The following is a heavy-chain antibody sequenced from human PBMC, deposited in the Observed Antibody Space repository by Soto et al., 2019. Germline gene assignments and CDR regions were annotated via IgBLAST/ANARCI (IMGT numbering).Heavy chain of an antibody. J-gene: IGHJ4*02. CDR3: AKKVNSGPGSQYFDY. Sequence: GGSLRLSCAASGFTFSSYSMSWVRQAPGKGLEWVSGFRTSGDGGTTYYADSVKGRFTISRGNSKNMLFLQMNSLRAEDTAIYYCAKKVNSGPGSQYFDYWGQGTLVPVSS. V-gene: IGHV3-23*01. CDR2: FRTSGDGGTT. D-gene: IGHD3-10*01. CDR1: GFTFSSYS.